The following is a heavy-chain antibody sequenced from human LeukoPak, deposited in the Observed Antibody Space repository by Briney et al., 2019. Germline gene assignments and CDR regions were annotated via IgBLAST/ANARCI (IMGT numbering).Heavy chain of an antibody. CDR2: IYSGGST. CDR1: GFTVSSNY. CDR3: ASFPTLDAFDI. Sequence: PGGSLRLSCAASGFTVSSNYMSWVRQAPGKGLEWVSVIYSGGSTYYADSVKGRFTIPRDNSKNTLYLQMNSLRAEDTAVYYCASFPTLDAFDIWGQGTMVTVSS. J-gene: IGHJ3*02. V-gene: IGHV3-53*01.